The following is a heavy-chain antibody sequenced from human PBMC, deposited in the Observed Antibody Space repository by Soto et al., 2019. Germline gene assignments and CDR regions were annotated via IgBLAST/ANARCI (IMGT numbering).Heavy chain of an antibody. CDR3: ARHLKKGPNRFDP. Sequence: SETLSLTCTVSGGSVSSGSYYWSWIRQPPGKGLEWIGYIYYSGSTNYNPSLKSRVTISVDTSKNQFSLKLSSVTAADTAVYSWARHLKKGPNRFDPWGQGTLVTVS. V-gene: IGHV4-61*01. J-gene: IGHJ5*02. CDR1: GGSVSSGSYY. CDR2: IYYSGST.